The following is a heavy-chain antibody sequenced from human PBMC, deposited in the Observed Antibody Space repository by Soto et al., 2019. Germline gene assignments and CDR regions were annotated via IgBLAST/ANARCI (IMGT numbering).Heavy chain of an antibody. D-gene: IGHD2-2*01. CDR2: IIPIFGTA. V-gene: IGHV1-69*01. Sequence: QVQLVQSGAEVKKPGSSVKVSCKASGGTFSSYAISWVRQAPGQGLEWMGGIIPIFGTANYAQKFQGRVTITEDESTSTAYMELSSLRSEDTAVYYCGFGSLVVVVPDAADDYYYGMDVWGQGTTVTVSS. J-gene: IGHJ6*02. CDR1: GGTFSSYA. CDR3: GFGSLVVVVPDAADDYYYGMDV.